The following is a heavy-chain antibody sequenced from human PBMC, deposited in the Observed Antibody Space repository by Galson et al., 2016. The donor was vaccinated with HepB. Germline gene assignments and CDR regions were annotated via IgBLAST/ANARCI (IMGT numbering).Heavy chain of an antibody. CDR3: VRVPGGSDYGDFYFDY. D-gene: IGHD4-17*01. CDR2: VYHTGNT. J-gene: IGHJ4*02. Sequence: ETLSLTCTVSYDSITSNSYYWGWIRQPPGEGLEWIANVYHTGNTYYNLSLKSRVTILVDTSKNQFSLRLRSVTAADTAVYYCVRVPGGSDYGDFYFDYWGQGALVTVSS. CDR1: YDSITSNSYY. V-gene: IGHV4-39*07.